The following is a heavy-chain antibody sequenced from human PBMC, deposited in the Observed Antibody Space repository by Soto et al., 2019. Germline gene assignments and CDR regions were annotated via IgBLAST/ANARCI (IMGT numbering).Heavy chain of an antibody. V-gene: IGHV4-39*01. CDR1: GGSISASSYY. J-gene: IGHJ4*02. Sequence: PSETLSLTCTVSGGSISASSYYWGWIRQPPGKGLEWIGSTDYSGSTYYNPSLKSRVTISVDTSKNQFSLKLSSVTAADTAVYYCARHKINGIFEYWGQGTRVTVSS. D-gene: IGHD2-8*01. CDR3: ARHKINGIFEY. CDR2: TDYSGST.